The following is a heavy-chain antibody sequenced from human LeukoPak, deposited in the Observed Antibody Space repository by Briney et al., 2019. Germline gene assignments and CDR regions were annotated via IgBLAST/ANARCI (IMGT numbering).Heavy chain of an antibody. Sequence: GGSLRLSCAASEFTFSGSAMHWVRQASGKGLEWVGRIRSKANSNATAYAASVKGRFTISRDDSKNTAYLQMNSLKTEDTAVYYCTRQQLDQYYYFYYMDVWGKGTTFTVSS. D-gene: IGHD6-13*01. CDR3: TRQQLDQYYYFYYMDV. J-gene: IGHJ6*03. CDR1: EFTFSGSA. V-gene: IGHV3-73*01. CDR2: IRSKANSNAT.